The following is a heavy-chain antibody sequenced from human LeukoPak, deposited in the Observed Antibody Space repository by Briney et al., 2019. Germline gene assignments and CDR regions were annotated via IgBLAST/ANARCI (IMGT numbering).Heavy chain of an antibody. CDR3: AKGGGYYYDSSGYYYVDY. Sequence: GGSLRLSCAASGFTFSSYSMNWVRQAPGKGLEWVSHISSSSSTIYYADSVKGRFTISRDNAKNSLYLQMNSLRAEDTALYYCAKGGGYYYDSSGYYYVDYWGQGTLVTVSS. D-gene: IGHD3-22*01. CDR2: ISSSSSTI. CDR1: GFTFSSYS. J-gene: IGHJ4*02. V-gene: IGHV3-48*04.